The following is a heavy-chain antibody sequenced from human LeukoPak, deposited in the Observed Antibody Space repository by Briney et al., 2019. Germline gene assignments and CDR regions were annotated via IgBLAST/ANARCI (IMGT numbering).Heavy chain of an antibody. J-gene: IGHJ4*02. V-gene: IGHV1-69*04. CDR1: GGTFSSYA. CDR3: ARGVVRDSSSWSRGPPFDY. Sequence: ASVKVSCKASGGTFSSYAISWVRQAPGQGLEWMGRIIPILGIANYAQKFQGRVTITADKSTSTAYMELSSLRSEDTAVYYCARGVVRDSSSWSRGPPFDYWGQGTLVTVSS. D-gene: IGHD6-13*01. CDR2: IIPILGIA.